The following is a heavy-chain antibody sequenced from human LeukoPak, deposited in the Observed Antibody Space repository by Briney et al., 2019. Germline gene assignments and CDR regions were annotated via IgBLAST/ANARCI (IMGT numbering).Heavy chain of an antibody. Sequence: PSETLSLTCAVYGGSFSGYYWSWIRQPPGKGLEWIGEINHSGSTNYNPSFKSRVTISVDTSKNQFSLKLSSVTAADTAVYYCARGARPLHYYDSSGYYWGTERHYYFDYWGQGTLVTVSS. V-gene: IGHV4-34*01. CDR1: GGSFSGYY. D-gene: IGHD3-22*01. CDR3: ARGARPLHYYDSSGYYWGTERHYYFDY. J-gene: IGHJ4*02. CDR2: INHSGST.